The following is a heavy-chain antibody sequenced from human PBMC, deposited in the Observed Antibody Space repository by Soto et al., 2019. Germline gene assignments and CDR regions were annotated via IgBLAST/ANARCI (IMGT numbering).Heavy chain of an antibody. V-gene: IGHV1-8*02. D-gene: IGHD6-13*01. CDR1: GGTFSSYA. CDR2: MNPNSGNT. J-gene: IGHJ5*02. CDR3: ARGRIAAAGGAFDP. Sequence: QVQLVQSGAEVKKPGSSVKVSCKASGGTFSSYAINWVRQATGQGLEWMGWMNPNSGNTGYAQKFQGRVTMTRNTSISTAYMELSSLRSEDTAVYYCARGRIAAAGGAFDPWGQGTLVTVSS.